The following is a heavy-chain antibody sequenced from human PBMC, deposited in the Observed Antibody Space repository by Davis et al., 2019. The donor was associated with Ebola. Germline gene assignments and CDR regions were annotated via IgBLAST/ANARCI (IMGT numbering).Heavy chain of an antibody. Sequence: GGSLRLSCAASGFTFSSYGMHWVRQAPGKGLEWVAVISYDGSNKYYADSVKGRFTISRDNSKNTLYLQMNSLRAEDTAVYYCARDMKPAAMFGMKYYYYGMDVWGQGTTVTVSS. D-gene: IGHD2-2*01. CDR2: ISYDGSNK. V-gene: IGHV3-30*03. CDR3: ARDMKPAAMFGMKYYYYGMDV. CDR1: GFTFSSYG. J-gene: IGHJ6*02.